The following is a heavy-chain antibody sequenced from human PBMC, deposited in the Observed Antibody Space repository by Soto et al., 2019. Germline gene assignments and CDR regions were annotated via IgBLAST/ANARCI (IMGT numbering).Heavy chain of an antibody. CDR2: IYYSGST. CDR1: GGSFSSYY. V-gene: IGHV4-59*01. Sequence: SETLSLTCAVYGGSFSSYYWSWIRQPPGKGLEWIGYIYYSGSTNYNPSLKSRVTISVDTSKNQFSLKLSSVTAADTAVYYCVRTLWDFDWLAPYYGMDVWGQGTTVTVSS. D-gene: IGHD3-9*01. CDR3: VRTLWDFDWLAPYYGMDV. J-gene: IGHJ6*02.